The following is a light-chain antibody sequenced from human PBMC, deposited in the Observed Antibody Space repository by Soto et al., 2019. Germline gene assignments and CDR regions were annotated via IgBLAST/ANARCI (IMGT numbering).Light chain of an antibody. V-gene: IGKV3-15*01. CDR2: GAS. CDR1: QSVSSN. Sequence: EIVLTQSPSTLSLSPGERATLSCRASQSVSSNLDWYQQKPGQAPRLLIYGASTRATGIPARFSGSGSGTEFTLTISSLQSEDFAVYYCQQDTSSPRTFGRGTKVDIK. CDR3: QQDTSSPRT. J-gene: IGKJ1*01.